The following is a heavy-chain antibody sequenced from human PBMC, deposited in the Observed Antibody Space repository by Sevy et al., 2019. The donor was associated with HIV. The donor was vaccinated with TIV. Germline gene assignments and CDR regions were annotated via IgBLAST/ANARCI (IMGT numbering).Heavy chain of an antibody. Sequence: GGSLRRSCAASGFTFSSYSMNWVRQAPGKGREWVSYISSSSSTIYYADSVKGRFTISRDNAKNSLYLQMNSLRDEDTAVYYCAGRNYGSGIFAFDIWGQGTMVTVSS. CDR1: GFTFSSYS. D-gene: IGHD3-10*01. CDR2: ISSSSSTI. V-gene: IGHV3-48*02. CDR3: AGRNYGSGIFAFDI. J-gene: IGHJ3*02.